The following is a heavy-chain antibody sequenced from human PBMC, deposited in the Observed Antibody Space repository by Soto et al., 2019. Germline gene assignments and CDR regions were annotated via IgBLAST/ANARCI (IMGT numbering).Heavy chain of an antibody. CDR3: ARRWTGLADYYYGMDG. Sequence: PGESLKISCKGSGYSFTSYWISWVRQMPEKGLEWMGRIDPSDAYTNYSPSFQGHVTISADKSISTAYLQWSSLKASDTAMYYCARRWTGLADYYYGMDGWGQGTTVTVSS. CDR1: GYSFTSYW. J-gene: IGHJ6*02. CDR2: IDPSDAYT. D-gene: IGHD3-16*01. V-gene: IGHV5-10-1*01.